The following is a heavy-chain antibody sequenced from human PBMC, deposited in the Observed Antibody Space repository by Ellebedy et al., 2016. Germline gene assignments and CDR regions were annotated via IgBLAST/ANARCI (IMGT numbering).Heavy chain of an antibody. Sequence: SETLSLTXSVSGASLSSGNSYWVWLRQPPGKGLDWIGNIFYVGNSYYSPSLKSRVTIPVDTSKNQFSLRLTSVTAADTAVYYCARETLNPYYFQYWGQGLLVTVSS. V-gene: IGHV4-39*07. CDR3: ARETLNPYYFQY. CDR1: GASLSSGNSY. CDR2: IFYVGNS. J-gene: IGHJ4*02.